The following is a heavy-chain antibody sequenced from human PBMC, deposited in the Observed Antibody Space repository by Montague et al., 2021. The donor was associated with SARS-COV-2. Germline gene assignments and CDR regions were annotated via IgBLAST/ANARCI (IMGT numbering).Heavy chain of an antibody. CDR3: ARYTPRAVVAGRFGY. CDR2: IYYSGST. V-gene: IGHV4-39*07. CDR1: GGSISSSSYY. J-gene: IGHJ4*02. D-gene: IGHD6-19*01. Sequence: SETLSLICTVSGGSISSSSYYWGWIRQPPGKGLEWIGSIYYSGSTYYNPSLKSRVTISVDTSKNQFSLKLSSVTAADTAVYYCARYTPRAVVAGRFGYWGQGILVTVSP.